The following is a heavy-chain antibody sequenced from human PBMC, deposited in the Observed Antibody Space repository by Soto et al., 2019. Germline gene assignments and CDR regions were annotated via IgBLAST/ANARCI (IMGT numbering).Heavy chain of an antibody. CDR1: GGSISSCDYY. Sequence: SETLSLTCTVSGGSISSCDYYWSWIRQPPGKGLEWIGYIYYSGSTYYNPSLKSRVTISVDTSKNQFSLKLSSVTAADTAVYYCARDLAAAGPLPSWFDPWGQGTLVTVSS. J-gene: IGHJ5*02. D-gene: IGHD6-13*01. CDR2: IYYSGST. CDR3: ARDLAAAGPLPSWFDP. V-gene: IGHV4-30-4*01.